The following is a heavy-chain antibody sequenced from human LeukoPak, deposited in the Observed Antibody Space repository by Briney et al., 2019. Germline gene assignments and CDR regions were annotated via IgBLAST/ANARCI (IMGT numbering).Heavy chain of an antibody. CDR1: GFTFSSYA. J-gene: IGHJ4*02. CDR3: ARETMIVVLDY. CDR2: ISYDGSNK. V-gene: IGHV3-30-3*01. Sequence: GGSLRLSCAASGFTFSSYAMHWVRQAPGNGLEWVAVISYDGSNKYYADSVKGRFTISRDNSKNTLYLQMNSLRAEDTAVYYCARETMIVVLDYWGQGTLVTVSS. D-gene: IGHD3-22*01.